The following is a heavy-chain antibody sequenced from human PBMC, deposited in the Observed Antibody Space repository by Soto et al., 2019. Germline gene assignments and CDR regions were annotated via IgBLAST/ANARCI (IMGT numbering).Heavy chain of an antibody. Sequence: SETLSLTCTVSGGSISSYYWTWIRQPPGKGLEWIGYIYYSGIANYNPSLKSRVTISVDTSKNQFSLNLSSVTAADTAVYYCARHLLGYYYYYMYVWGRGTTVTVSS. CDR1: GGSISSYY. V-gene: IGHV4-59*08. D-gene: IGHD3-16*01. CDR2: IYYSGIA. J-gene: IGHJ6*03. CDR3: ARHLLGYYYYYMYV.